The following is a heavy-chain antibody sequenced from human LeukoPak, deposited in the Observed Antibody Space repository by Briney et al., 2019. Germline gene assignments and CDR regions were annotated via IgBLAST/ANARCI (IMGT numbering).Heavy chain of an antibody. V-gene: IGHV4-61*02. CDR1: GASVSSGGYY. CDR3: ARGFSTGWYFDP. D-gene: IGHD6-19*01. Sequence: SETLSLTCSVSGASVSSGGYYWSWIRQPAGKEMEWIGRINPSGDTNYNPSLKSRVTMSVQTSKNQLFLNLISVTAADTALYYCARGFSTGWYFDPWGRGTQVTVSS. CDR2: INPSGDT. J-gene: IGHJ2*01.